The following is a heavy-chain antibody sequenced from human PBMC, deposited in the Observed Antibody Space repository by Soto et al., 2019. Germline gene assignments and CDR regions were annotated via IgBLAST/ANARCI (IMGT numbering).Heavy chain of an antibody. D-gene: IGHD1-1*01. CDR2: ISDDGSTT. V-gene: IGHV3-74*01. CDR3: TRGPRVSSTGTGAH. J-gene: IGHJ4*02. CDR1: GFTFSAYW. Sequence: LGLSCEVSGFTFSAYWMHWVRQVPGKGLIWVSRISDDGSTTTYADSVKGRFTISRDNAKNTLYLQMNSLRADDTGLYYCTRGPRVSSTGTGAHWGQGTLVTVSS.